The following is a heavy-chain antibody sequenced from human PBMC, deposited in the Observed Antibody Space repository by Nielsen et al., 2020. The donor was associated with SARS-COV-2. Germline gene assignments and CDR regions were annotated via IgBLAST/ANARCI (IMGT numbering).Heavy chain of an antibody. D-gene: IGHD1-26*01. Sequence: GASLKISCAASGFTFSSYAMHWVRQAPGKGLEWVAVISYDGSNKYYADSVKGRFTISRDNSKNTLYLQMNSLRAEDTAVYYCARAYSGSYWGAFDTWGQGTMVTVSS. CDR3: ARAYSGSYWGAFDT. CDR2: ISYDGSNK. CDR1: GFTFSSYA. V-gene: IGHV3-30-3*01. J-gene: IGHJ3*02.